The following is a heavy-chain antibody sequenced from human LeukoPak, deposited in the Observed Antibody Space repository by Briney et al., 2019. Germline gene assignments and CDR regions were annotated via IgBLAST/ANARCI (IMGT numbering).Heavy chain of an antibody. CDR2: ISGSGGST. CDR3: AKDPQTKYYYDSSGYY. Sequence: PGGSLRLPCAASGFTFSSYAMSWVRQAPGKGLEWVAAISGSGGSTYYADSVKGRFTISRDNSKNTLYLQMNSLRAEDTAVYYCAKDPQTKYYYDSSGYYWGQGTLVTVSS. V-gene: IGHV3-23*01. J-gene: IGHJ4*02. CDR1: GFTFSSYA. D-gene: IGHD3-22*01.